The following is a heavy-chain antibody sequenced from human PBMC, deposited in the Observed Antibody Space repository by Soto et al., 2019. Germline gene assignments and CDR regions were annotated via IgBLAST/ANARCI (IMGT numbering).Heavy chain of an antibody. J-gene: IGHJ4*02. CDR2: INHSGST. Sequence: QVQLQQWGAGLLKPSETLSLTCAVYGGSFSRYYWSWIRQPPRKGLEWIGEINHSGSTNYNPSLRSRVTISVDTSKIQFSLKLSSVTAADTAVYYCARVMEIVLMVYSTNAKYFYYWGQGTLVTVSS. V-gene: IGHV4-34*01. CDR3: ARVMEIVLMVYSTNAKYFYY. CDR1: GGSFSRYY. D-gene: IGHD2-8*01.